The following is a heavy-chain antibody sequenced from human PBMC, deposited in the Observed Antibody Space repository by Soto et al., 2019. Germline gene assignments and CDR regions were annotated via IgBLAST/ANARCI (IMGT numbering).Heavy chain of an antibody. V-gene: IGHV4-39*01. J-gene: IGHJ4*02. CDR2: IYYSGST. D-gene: IGHD3-9*01. Sequence: ETLSLTCTVSGGSISSSSYYWGWIRQPPGKGLEWIGSIYYSGSTYYNPSLKSRVTISVDTSKNQFSLKLSSVTAADTAVYYCAPFDWLTHYWGQGTLVTVSS. CDR1: GGSISSSSYY. CDR3: APFDWLTHY.